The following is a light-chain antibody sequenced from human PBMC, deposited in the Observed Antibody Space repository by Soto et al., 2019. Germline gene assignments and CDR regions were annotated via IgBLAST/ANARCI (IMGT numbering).Light chain of an antibody. J-gene: IGLJ1*01. Sequence: QSALTQPASVSGSPGQSITISCTGTSSDVGGYNYVSWYQQHPGKAPKLMIYAVTDRPSGVSSCFSGSKSGNTASLTISGLQAEDEADYYCCSYAGSYTLYVFGTGTKVTVL. V-gene: IGLV2-14*01. CDR3: CSYAGSYTLYV. CDR1: SSDVGGYNY. CDR2: AVT.